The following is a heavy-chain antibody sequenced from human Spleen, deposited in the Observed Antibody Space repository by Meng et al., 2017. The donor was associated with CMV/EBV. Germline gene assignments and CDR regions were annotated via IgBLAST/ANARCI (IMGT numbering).Heavy chain of an antibody. J-gene: IGHJ6*02. V-gene: IGHV1-8*02. Sequence: ASVKVSCKASGYTFTSYDINWVRQATGQGLEWMGWMNPNSGNTGYAQKFQGRVTMTRDTSITMAYMELRSLRSDDTAIYYCARTYDILKDGLDVWGPGTTVTVSS. CDR3: ARTYDILKDGLDV. CDR1: GYTFTSYD. D-gene: IGHD3-9*01. CDR2: MNPNSGNT.